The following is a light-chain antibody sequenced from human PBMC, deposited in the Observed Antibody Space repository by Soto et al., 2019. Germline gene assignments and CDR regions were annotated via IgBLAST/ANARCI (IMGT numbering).Light chain of an antibody. V-gene: IGKV3-15*01. Sequence: EIVMTQSPATLSVSPGERATLSCRASQSVSSNLAGYQQKPGQAPRLLIYGASTRATGIPARFSGSGSGTEFTLTISSLQSEDFAVYYCQQHNNWPPETFGQGTKVDI. CDR2: GAS. CDR3: QQHNNWPPET. CDR1: QSVSSN. J-gene: IGKJ1*01.